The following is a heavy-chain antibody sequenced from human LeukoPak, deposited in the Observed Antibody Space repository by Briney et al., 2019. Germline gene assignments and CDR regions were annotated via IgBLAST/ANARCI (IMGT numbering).Heavy chain of an antibody. Sequence: PSEALSLTCTVSGGSISSSYYYWGWIRQPPGKGLEWIGYIFTSGRVKYNPSLKSRVTISVDTSKNQISLKLNSVTAADTAVYYCARGEWHIEYWGQGTLVTVSS. J-gene: IGHJ4*02. CDR2: IFTSGRV. V-gene: IGHV4-61*05. CDR1: GGSISSSYYY. CDR3: ARGEWHIEY. D-gene: IGHD3-10*01.